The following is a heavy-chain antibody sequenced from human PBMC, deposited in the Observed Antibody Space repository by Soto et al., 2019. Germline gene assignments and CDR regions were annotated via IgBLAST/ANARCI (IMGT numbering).Heavy chain of an antibody. CDR2: INHSGST. V-gene: IGHV4-34*01. Sequence: SETLSLTCAVYGGSFSGYYWSWIRQPPGKGLEWIGEINHSGSTNYNPSLKSRVTISVDTSKNQFSLKLSSVTAADTAVYYCARAAPRYCSGGSCYSGRAYWGQGTPVTVS. CDR1: GGSFSGYY. D-gene: IGHD2-15*01. CDR3: ARAAPRYCSGGSCYSGRAY. J-gene: IGHJ4*02.